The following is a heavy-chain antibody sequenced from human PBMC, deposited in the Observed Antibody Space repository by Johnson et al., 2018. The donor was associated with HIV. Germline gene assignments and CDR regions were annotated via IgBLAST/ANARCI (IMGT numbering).Heavy chain of an antibody. CDR1: GFTFSSYA. V-gene: IGHV3-30*04. CDR2: ISYDGSNK. J-gene: IGHJ3*02. Sequence: QVLLVESGGGVVQPGRSLRLSCAASGFTFSSYAMHWVSQAPGKGLEWVAVISYDGSNKYYADSVKGRFTISRDNSKNTLYLQMNSLRAEDTAVYYCASSAPGLLPNDAFDIWGQGTMVTVSS. D-gene: IGHD2-15*01. CDR3: ASSAPGLLPNDAFDI.